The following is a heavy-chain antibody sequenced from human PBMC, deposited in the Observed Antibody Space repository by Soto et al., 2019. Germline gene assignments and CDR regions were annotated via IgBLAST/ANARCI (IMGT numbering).Heavy chain of an antibody. CDR1: AYTCTGYY. Sequence: ASVKVSCKASAYTCTGYYMHWVQQAPGQGLEWMGWINPNSGGTNYAQELQGRVTMTRDTSISTAYMELSRLRYDDTAVYYCARDKIVEWVDTASYGMDVWGQGTTVTVSS. D-gene: IGHD5-18*01. CDR2: INPNSGGT. V-gene: IGHV1-2*02. CDR3: ARDKIVEWVDTASYGMDV. J-gene: IGHJ6*02.